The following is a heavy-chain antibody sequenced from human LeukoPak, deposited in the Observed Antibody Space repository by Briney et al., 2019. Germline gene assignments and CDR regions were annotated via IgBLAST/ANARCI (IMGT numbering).Heavy chain of an antibody. J-gene: IGHJ3*02. CDR3: ARDSYGPYAFDI. V-gene: IGHV1-69*05. D-gene: IGHD5-18*01. CDR2: IIPIFGTA. Sequence: SVKVSCKASGGTFSSYAISWVRQAPGQGLEGMGGIIPIFGTANYAQKFQGRVTITTDESTSTAYMELSSLRSEDTAVYYCARDSYGPYAFDIWGQGTMVTVSS. CDR1: GGTFSSYA.